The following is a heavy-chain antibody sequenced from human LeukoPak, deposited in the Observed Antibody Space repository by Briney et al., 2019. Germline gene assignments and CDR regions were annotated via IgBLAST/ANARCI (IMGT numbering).Heavy chain of an antibody. CDR2: IYYSGST. V-gene: IGHV4-30-4*08. Sequence: SQTLSLTCTVSGGSISSGDYYWSWIRQPPGKGLEWIGYIYYSGSTYYNPSLKSRVTISVDTSKNQFSLKLSSVTAADTAVYYCAREFRAAIGQSRFDPWGQGTLVTVSS. CDR1: GGSISSGDYY. J-gene: IGHJ5*02. D-gene: IGHD2-2*01. CDR3: AREFRAAIGQSRFDP.